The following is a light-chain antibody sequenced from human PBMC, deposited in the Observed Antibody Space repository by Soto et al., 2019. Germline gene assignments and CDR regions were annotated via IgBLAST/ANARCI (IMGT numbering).Light chain of an antibody. Sequence: QSVLTQPASVSASPGQSITISCTGTSSDVGNYNFVSWYQQHPGKAPKLMIYEVSHRPSGVSDRFSGSKSANTASLTISGLQADDEAVYFCGSFTTSTPWVFGGGTKVTVL. J-gene: IGLJ3*02. CDR1: SSDVGNYNF. V-gene: IGLV2-14*01. CDR3: GSFTTSTPWV. CDR2: EVS.